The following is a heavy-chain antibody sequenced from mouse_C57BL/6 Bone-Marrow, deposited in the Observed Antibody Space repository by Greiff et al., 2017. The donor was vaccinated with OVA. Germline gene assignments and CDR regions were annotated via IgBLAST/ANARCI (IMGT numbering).Heavy chain of an antibody. D-gene: IGHD1-1*01. V-gene: IGHV1-64*01. CDR1: GYTFTRSW. CDR2: IHPTSGST. J-gene: IGHJ2*01. CDR3: ASLFSATVSLDN. Sequence: QVQLQQPGAELVMPGASVQLSCKASGYTFTRSWMHWVKQRPGQGLEWIGMIHPTSGSTNYNEKFKSKATLTVDKSSSTAYMQLSSLTSEDSAVYYCASLFSATVSLDNWGQATPLTVSS.